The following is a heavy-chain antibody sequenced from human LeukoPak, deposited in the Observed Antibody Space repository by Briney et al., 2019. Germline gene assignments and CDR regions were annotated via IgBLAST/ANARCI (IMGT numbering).Heavy chain of an antibody. V-gene: IGHV3-21*01. Sequence: GGSLRLSCAASGFTFSSYSMNWVRQAPGKGLEWVSSISSSSSYIYYADSVKGRFTISRDNAKNSLYLQMNSLRAEDTAVYYCARGPGYCSSTSCPFDYWGQGTLVTVSS. CDR1: GFTFSSYS. J-gene: IGHJ4*02. D-gene: IGHD2-2*01. CDR3: ARGPGYCSSTSCPFDY. CDR2: ISSSSSYI.